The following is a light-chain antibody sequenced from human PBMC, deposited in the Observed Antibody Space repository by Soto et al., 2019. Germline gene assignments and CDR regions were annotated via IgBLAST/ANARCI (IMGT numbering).Light chain of an antibody. Sequence: EIVMTQSPGTLSLSPGERATLSCRASQSVSIRLAWYQQKPGQAPRLLISGAFSRATGIPDRFSGSGSGTDFTLTISRLEPEDFALYYCQHYVERSPITFGQGTRLEIK. CDR1: QSVSIR. J-gene: IGKJ5*01. V-gene: IGKV3-20*01. CDR2: GAF. CDR3: QHYVERSPIT.